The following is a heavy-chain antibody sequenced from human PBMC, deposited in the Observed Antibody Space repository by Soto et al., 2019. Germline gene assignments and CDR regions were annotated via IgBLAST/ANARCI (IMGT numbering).Heavy chain of an antibody. CDR1: GFTFSSYA. CDR3: XXXXXXXTXXXXXY. D-gene: IGHD2-2*01. CDR2: ISGSGGST. V-gene: IGHV3-23*01. Sequence: EVQLLESGGGLVQPGGSLRLSCAASGFTFSSYAMSWVRQAPGKGLEWVSVISGSGGSTYYADSVKGRFTISRDNSKNTLYLQMNSLRXEXTXXXXXXXXXXXXTXXXXXYWXQGTLVT. J-gene: IGHJ4*02.